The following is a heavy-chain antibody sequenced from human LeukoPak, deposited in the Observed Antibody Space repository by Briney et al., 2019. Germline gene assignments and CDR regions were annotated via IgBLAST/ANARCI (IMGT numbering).Heavy chain of an antibody. CDR1: GYTFT. V-gene: IGHV1-8*03. Sequence: ASVKVSCKASGYTFTMHWVRQAPGQGLEWMGWMNPNSGNTDYAQKFQGRFTITINTSISTAYMELSSLRSEDTAVYYCARAFGGHDEWYYFDYWGQGTLVTVSS. J-gene: IGHJ4*02. CDR3: ARAFGGHDEWYYFDY. CDR2: MNPNSGNT. D-gene: IGHD5-12*01.